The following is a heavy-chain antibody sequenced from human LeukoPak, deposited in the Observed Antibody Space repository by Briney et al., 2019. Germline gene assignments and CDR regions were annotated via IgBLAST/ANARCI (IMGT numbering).Heavy chain of an antibody. CDR1: EFTFGDYA. Sequence: PGGSLRLSCTASEFTFGDYAISWVRQAPGKGLERLGFIRSKDNDGTTDYAASVIGRLIISRDDSKSVAYLDMNDLKIEDTAVYYCTRDRWGGGYISRGMDVWGKGTTVTISS. V-gene: IGHV3-49*04. CDR3: TRDRWGGGYISRGMDV. CDR2: IRSKDNDGTT. J-gene: IGHJ6*04. D-gene: IGHD5-12*01.